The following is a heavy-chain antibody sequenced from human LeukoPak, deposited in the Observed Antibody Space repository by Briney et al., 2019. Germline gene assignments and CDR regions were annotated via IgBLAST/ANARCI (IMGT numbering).Heavy chain of an antibody. Sequence: SETLSLTCTVSGGSISSYYWSWIRQPPEKGLEWIGYIYYSGGTNYNPSLKSRVTISVDTSKNQFSLKLSSVTAADTAVYYCARAVGYSYPNWFDPWGQGTLVTVSS. CDR2: IYYSGGT. D-gene: IGHD5-18*01. J-gene: IGHJ5*02. CDR1: GGSISSYY. V-gene: IGHV4-59*08. CDR3: ARAVGYSYPNWFDP.